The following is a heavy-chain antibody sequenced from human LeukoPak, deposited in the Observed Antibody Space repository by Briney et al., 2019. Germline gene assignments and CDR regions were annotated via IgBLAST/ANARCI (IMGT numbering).Heavy chain of an antibody. Sequence: PSETLSLTCTVSGGSISTSSYYWGWIRQPPGKGLEWIGSIYYSGSTYYNPSLKSRVTISIDTSKNQFSLKLSSVTAADTAVYYCARHADYGDYRDFDYWGQGTLVTVSS. CDR1: GGSISTSSYY. CDR3: ARHADYGDYRDFDY. J-gene: IGHJ4*02. D-gene: IGHD4-17*01. V-gene: IGHV4-39*01. CDR2: IYYSGST.